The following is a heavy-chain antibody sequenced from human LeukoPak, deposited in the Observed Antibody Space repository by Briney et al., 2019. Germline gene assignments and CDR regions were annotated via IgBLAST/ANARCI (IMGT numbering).Heavy chain of an antibody. V-gene: IGHV3-23*01. D-gene: IGHD1-20*01. CDR2: ISGSGGNT. CDR3: AKDAPNSSNWYPGY. Sequence: GGSLRLSCAASGFTFSNYAMNWVRQAPGKGLVWVSAISGSGGNTYSADSVKGRFIISRDNSRNTVYLQMNSLRAEDTAVYYCAKDAPNSSNWYPGYWGQGTLVIVSS. J-gene: IGHJ4*02. CDR1: GFTFSNYA.